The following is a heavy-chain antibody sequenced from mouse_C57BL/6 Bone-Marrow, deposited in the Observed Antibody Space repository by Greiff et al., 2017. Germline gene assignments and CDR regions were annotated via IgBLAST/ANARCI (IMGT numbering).Heavy chain of an antibody. CDR1: GYTFTSYW. V-gene: IGHV1-64*01. J-gene: IGHJ2*01. CDR3: AYEDGVDY. CDR2: IHPNRGST. D-gene: IGHD1-2*01. Sequence: QVQLQQPGAELVKPGASVKLSCTASGYTFTSYWMHWVKQRPGQGLAWIGMIHPNRGSTNYTEKFKSKATLTVDKASGTAYMQLSSLTSEDSAVYYCAYEDGVDYWGQGTTLTVSS.